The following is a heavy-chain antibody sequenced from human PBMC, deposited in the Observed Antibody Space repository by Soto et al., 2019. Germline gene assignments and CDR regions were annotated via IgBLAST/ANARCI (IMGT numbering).Heavy chain of an antibody. CDR1: GYSFTSYW. V-gene: IGHV5-51*01. J-gene: IGHJ3*02. CDR2: IYPGDSDT. CDR3: ARDAGYYYDSSGYPRHDAFDI. D-gene: IGHD3-22*01. Sequence: LGASLKISCKGSGYSFTSYWIGWVRPMPGKGLEWMGIIYPGDSDTRYSPSFQGQVTTSADKSISTAYLQMNSLRAEDTAVYYCARDAGYYYDSSGYPRHDAFDIWGQGTMVTVSS.